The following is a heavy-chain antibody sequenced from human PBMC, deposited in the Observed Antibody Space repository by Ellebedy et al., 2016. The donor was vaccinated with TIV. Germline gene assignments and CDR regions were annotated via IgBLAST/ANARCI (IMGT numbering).Heavy chain of an antibody. V-gene: IGHV6-1*01. CDR3: AREDSTTVYWYLDL. J-gene: IGHJ2*01. CDR1: GDSVSRNSAA. D-gene: IGHD4-17*01. Sequence: SQTLSLTCAISGDSVSRNSAAWNWIRQSPSRGLEWLGRTYYRSKWYNDYAVSVKSRTIINPDTSKNQFSLQLNSVSPEDTAVYYCAREDSTTVYWYLDLWGRGTLVTVSS. CDR2: TYYRSKWYN.